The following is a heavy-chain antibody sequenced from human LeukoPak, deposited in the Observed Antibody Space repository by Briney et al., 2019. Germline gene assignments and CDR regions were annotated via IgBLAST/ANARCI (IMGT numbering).Heavy chain of an antibody. V-gene: IGHV3-73*01. CDR1: GFTFSGSA. J-gene: IGHJ4*02. D-gene: IGHD2-15*01. CDR2: IRSKANSYAT. CDR3: TRHANPDCSGGSCYSGRTDY. Sequence: GGSLRLSXAASGFTFSGSAMHWVRQASGKGLEWVGRIRSKANSYATAYAASVKGRFTISRDDSKNTAYLQMNSLKTEDTAVYYCTRHANPDCSGGSCYSGRTDYWGQGTLVTVSS.